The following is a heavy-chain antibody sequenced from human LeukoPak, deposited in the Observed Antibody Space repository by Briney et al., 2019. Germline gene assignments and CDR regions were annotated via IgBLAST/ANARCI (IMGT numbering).Heavy chain of an antibody. CDR3: AKDDYGDYYWYFDL. CDR1: GFTFSSYG. V-gene: IGHV3-23*01. CDR2: ISGSGGST. Sequence: PGGSLRLSCAASGFTFSSYGMSWVRQAPGKGLEWVSAISGSGGSTYYADSVKGRFTISRDNSKNTLYLQMNSLRAEDTAVYYCAKDDYGDYYWYFDLWGRGTLVTVSS. J-gene: IGHJ2*01. D-gene: IGHD4-17*01.